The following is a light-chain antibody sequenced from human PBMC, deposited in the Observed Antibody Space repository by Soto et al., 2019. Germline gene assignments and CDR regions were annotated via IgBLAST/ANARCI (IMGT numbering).Light chain of an antibody. CDR1: SSDVGGYNY. J-gene: IGLJ1*01. CDR3: SSYTSSSTLV. V-gene: IGLV2-14*01. Sequence: QSVLTQPASVSGSPGQSITISCTGTSSDVGGYNYVSWCQQHPGKAPKLMIYDVSNRPSGVSNRFSGSKSGHTASLTISGLQAEDEADYYCSSYTSSSTLVFGTGTKVTV. CDR2: DVS.